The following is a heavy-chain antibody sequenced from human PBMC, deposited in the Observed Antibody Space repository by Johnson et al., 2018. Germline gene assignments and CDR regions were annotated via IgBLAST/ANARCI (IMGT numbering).Heavy chain of an antibody. J-gene: IGHJ1*01. V-gene: IGHV3-23*01. Sequence: VQLQESGGGLVQPGGSLRLSCAASGFTFSSYAMSWVRQAPGKGLEWVSGISGSGGSTYYADSGKGRFTISRDNSKNTLSLQMNSRRAEDTAVYYGAKEVKYYYDSSGFSGDFQHWGQGTLVTVSS. CDR3: AKEVKYYYDSSGFSGDFQH. D-gene: IGHD3-22*01. CDR1: GFTFSSYA. CDR2: ISGSGGST.